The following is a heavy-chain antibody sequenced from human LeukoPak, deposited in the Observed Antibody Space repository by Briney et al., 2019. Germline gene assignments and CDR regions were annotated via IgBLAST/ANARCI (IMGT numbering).Heavy chain of an antibody. Sequence: GGSLRLSCAASGFTFNSYWMIWVRQAPGKGLEWVANINPDGSGKYYVDSVKGRFTISRDNAKKSLYLQMNSLRAEDTAVYYCASKQGDYWGQGTLVTVSS. CDR1: GFTFNSYW. CDR2: INPDGSGK. CDR3: ASKQGDY. J-gene: IGHJ4*02. V-gene: IGHV3-7*01.